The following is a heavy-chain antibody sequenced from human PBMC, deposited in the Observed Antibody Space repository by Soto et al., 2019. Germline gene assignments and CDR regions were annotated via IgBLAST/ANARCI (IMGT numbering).Heavy chain of an antibody. Sequence: SETLSLTCTVSGGSISSGGYYWSWIRQHPGKGLEWIGYIYYSGSTYYNPSLKSRVTISVDTSKNQFSLKLSSATAADTAVYYCARDLLDGAAAGTGGMDVWGQGTTVTVSS. V-gene: IGHV4-31*03. CDR3: ARDLLDGAAAGTGGMDV. CDR2: IYYSGST. CDR1: GGSISSGGYY. D-gene: IGHD6-13*01. J-gene: IGHJ6*02.